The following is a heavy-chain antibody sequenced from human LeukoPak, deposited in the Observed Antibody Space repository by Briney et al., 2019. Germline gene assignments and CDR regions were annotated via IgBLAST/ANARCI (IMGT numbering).Heavy chain of an antibody. V-gene: IGHV3-74*01. Sequence: GGSLRLSCAASGFTFSSYSMNWVRQAPGKGLVWVSRISSDGSITNYADSVKGRFTISRDNAKNTLYLQMNSLSTEDTAVYYCVRDRGWFHFDLWGQGTLVTVSS. CDR3: VRDRGWFHFDL. CDR1: GFTFSSYS. D-gene: IGHD3-10*01. J-gene: IGHJ4*02. CDR2: ISSDGSIT.